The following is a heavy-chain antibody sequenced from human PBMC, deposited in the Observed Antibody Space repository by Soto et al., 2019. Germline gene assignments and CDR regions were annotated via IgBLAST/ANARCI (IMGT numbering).Heavy chain of an antibody. CDR3: ARDPDIVVVPAAPRENWFDP. V-gene: IGHV1-18*01. CDR2: ISAYNGNT. Sequence: ASVKVSCKASGYTFTSYGISWVRQAPGQGLEWMGWISAYNGNTNYAQKLQGRVTMTTDTSTSTAYMELRSLRSDDTAVYYCARDPDIVVVPAAPRENWFDPWGQGTLVPVSS. D-gene: IGHD2-2*01. J-gene: IGHJ5*02. CDR1: GYTFTSYG.